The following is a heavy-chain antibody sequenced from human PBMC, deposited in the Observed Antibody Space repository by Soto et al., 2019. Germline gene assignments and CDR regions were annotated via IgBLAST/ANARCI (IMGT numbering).Heavy chain of an antibody. Sequence: SGPTLVHATETLTLTCHVSWFSLPTGRIGVSWIRQPPGKALEWLAHIFSDAERSYSRSLQGRLTVSKVGSGSHVVLTMTNMDPVDTGTYFCVRMNAESYSSYYAMDVWGQGPTVTGSS. CDR1: WFSLPTGRIG. J-gene: IGHJ6*02. CDR2: IFSDAER. D-gene: IGHD3-10*01. CDR3: VRMNAESYSSYYAMDV. V-gene: IGHV2-26*01.